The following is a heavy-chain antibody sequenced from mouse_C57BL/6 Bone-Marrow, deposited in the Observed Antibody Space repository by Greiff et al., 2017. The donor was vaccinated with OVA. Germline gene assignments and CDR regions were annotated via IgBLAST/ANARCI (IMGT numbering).Heavy chain of an antibody. CDR1: GFTFTDYY. CDR2: IRNKANGYTT. J-gene: IGHJ1*03. CDR3: AGSPRECWYFDV. V-gene: IGHV7-3*01. Sequence: DVQLVESGGGLVQPGGSLSLSCAASGFTFTDYYMSWVRQPPGKALEWLGFIRNKANGYTTEYSASVKGRFTISRDNSQSILYLQMNALRAEDSATYYCAGSPRECWYFDVWGTGTTVTVSS.